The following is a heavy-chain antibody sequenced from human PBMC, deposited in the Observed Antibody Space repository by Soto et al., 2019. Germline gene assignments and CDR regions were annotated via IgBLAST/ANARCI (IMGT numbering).Heavy chain of an antibody. V-gene: IGHV5-51*01. CDR2: IYPGDSDT. Sequence: GETLKISCKGSGYSFTSYWIGWVRQMPGKGLEWMGIIYPGDSDTRYSPSFQGQVTISADKSISTAYLQWSSLKASDTAMYYCARGHCGGTSCSGAGDYWGQGXLVTVSS. CDR1: GYSFTSYW. CDR3: ARGHCGGTSCSGAGDY. J-gene: IGHJ4*02. D-gene: IGHD2-2*01.